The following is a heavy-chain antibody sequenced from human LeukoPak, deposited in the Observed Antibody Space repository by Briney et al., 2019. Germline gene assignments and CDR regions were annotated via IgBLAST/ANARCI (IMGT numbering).Heavy chain of an antibody. J-gene: IGHJ6*03. CDR3: ARHLGYCSSTSRRNYYYYYMDV. D-gene: IGHD2-2*01. Sequence: PSETLSLTCTVSGGSISSSSYYWGWIRQPPGKGLEWIGSIYYSGSTYYNPSLKSRVTISVDTSKNQFSLKLSSVTAADTAVYYCARHLGYCSSTSRRNYYYYYMDVWGKGTTVTVSS. CDR1: GGSISSSSYY. CDR2: IYYSGST. V-gene: IGHV4-39*01.